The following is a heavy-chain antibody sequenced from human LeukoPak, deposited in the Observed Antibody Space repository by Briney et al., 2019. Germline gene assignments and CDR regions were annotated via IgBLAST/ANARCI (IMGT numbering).Heavy chain of an antibody. J-gene: IGHJ3*02. Sequence: PGGSLRLSCAASGFTFSDYYMSWVRQAPGKGLEWVSAISGSGGSTYYADSVKGRFTISRDNSKNTLYPQMNSLRAEDTAVYYCAKDDSSGPNAFDIWGQGTMVTVSS. V-gene: IGHV3-23*01. CDR1: GFTFSDYY. CDR3: AKDDSSGPNAFDI. D-gene: IGHD3-22*01. CDR2: ISGSGGST.